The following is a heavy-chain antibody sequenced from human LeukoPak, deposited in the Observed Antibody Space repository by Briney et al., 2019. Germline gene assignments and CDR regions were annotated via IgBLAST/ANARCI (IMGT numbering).Heavy chain of an antibody. CDR2: INHSGST. Sequence: SETLSLTCAVYGGSFSGYYWSWIRQPPGKGLEWIGEINHSGSTNYNPSLKSRVTISVDTSKNQFSLKLGSVTAADTAVYYCARSPSGSSSRWFDPWGQGTLVTVSS. V-gene: IGHV4-34*01. CDR3: ARSPSGSSSRWFDP. D-gene: IGHD1-26*01. J-gene: IGHJ5*02. CDR1: GGSFSGYY.